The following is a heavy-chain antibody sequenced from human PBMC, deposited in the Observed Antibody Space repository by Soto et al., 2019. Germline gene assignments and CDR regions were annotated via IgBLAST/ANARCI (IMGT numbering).Heavy chain of an antibody. CDR1: GGSISSYY. CDR3: ARESLTKPRW. V-gene: IGHV4-30-4*01. J-gene: IGHJ4*02. Sequence: PSETLSLTCTVSGGSISSYYWSWIRQPPGKGLEWIGYIYYSGSTYYNPSIKSRVTISVDTSKNQFSLKLSSVTAADTAVYYGARESLTKPRWWGQGTLVTVSS. D-gene: IGHD4-17*01. CDR2: IYYSGST.